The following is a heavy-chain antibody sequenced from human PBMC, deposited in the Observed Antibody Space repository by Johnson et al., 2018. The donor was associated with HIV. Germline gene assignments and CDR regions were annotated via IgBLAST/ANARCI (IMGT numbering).Heavy chain of an antibody. CDR2: ISYDGSNK. D-gene: IGHD6-19*01. Sequence: QVQLVESGGDLVQPGGSLRLSCAASGITVSSNYMTWVRQAPGKGLEWVAVISYDGSNKYYADSVKGRFTISRDNSKNTLYLQMNSLRAEDTALYYCARESIHSSGWAPEAVDIWGQGTRVTVSS. CDR3: ARESIHSSGWAPEAVDI. CDR1: GITVSSNY. J-gene: IGHJ3*02. V-gene: IGHV3-30*03.